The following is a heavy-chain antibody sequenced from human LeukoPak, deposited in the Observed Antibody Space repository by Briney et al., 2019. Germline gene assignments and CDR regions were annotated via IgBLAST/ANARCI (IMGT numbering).Heavy chain of an antibody. CDR1: GGSISSYY. CDR2: IYYSGST. V-gene: IGHV4-59*01. J-gene: IGHJ3*02. D-gene: IGHD2-21*01. Sequence: KPSETLSLTCTVPGGSISSYYWSWIRQPPGKGLEWIGYIYYSGSTNYNPSVKSRVTISVDTSKNQFSLKLNSVTAADTAIYYCARGIYAFDIWGQGTMVTVSS. CDR3: ARGIYAFDI.